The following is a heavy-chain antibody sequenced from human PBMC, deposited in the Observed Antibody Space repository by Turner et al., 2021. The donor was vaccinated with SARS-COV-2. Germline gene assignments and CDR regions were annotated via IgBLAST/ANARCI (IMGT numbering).Heavy chain of an antibody. CDR1: GFSLGTSRMC. J-gene: IGHJ3*02. Sequence: VTLRESGPEMVKPTQTLTLTCTFSGFSLGTSRMCVRWIRQPPGKALEWLERIDWDDDKYYSTPLKTRLTISKDTSKNQVFLTMTNMDPVDTATYYCARMRYYYGSGSYYYSFDIWGQGTMVTISS. CDR2: IDWDDDK. V-gene: IGHV2-70*15. CDR3: ARMRYYYGSGSYYYSFDI. D-gene: IGHD3-10*01.